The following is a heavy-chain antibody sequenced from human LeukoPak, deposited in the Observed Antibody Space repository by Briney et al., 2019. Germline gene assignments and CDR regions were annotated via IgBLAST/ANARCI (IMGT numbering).Heavy chain of an antibody. V-gene: IGHV3-23*01. D-gene: IGHD3-3*01. CDR2: ISGSGGST. Sequence: GGSLRLSCAASGFTFSSYAMSWVRQAPGKGLEWVSAISGSGGSTYYADSVKGRFTISRDNSKNTLYLQMNSLGAEDTAVYYCAKVSIFGVVIPHFDYWGQGTLVTVSS. J-gene: IGHJ4*02. CDR1: GFTFSSYA. CDR3: AKVSIFGVVIPHFDY.